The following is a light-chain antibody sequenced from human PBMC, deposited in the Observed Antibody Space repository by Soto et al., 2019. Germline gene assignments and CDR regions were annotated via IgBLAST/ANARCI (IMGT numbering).Light chain of an antibody. V-gene: IGKV3-20*01. J-gene: IGKJ1*01. CDR2: GAS. Sequence: EIVLTQSPGTLSLSPGERATLSCRASQSVSSSYLAWYQQKPGQAPRLLIYGASIRATGIPDRFSGSGSGTDFTLTIIRLEPEDLAVYYCQQYGSSPGTFGQGTKVEIK. CDR1: QSVSSSY. CDR3: QQYGSSPGT.